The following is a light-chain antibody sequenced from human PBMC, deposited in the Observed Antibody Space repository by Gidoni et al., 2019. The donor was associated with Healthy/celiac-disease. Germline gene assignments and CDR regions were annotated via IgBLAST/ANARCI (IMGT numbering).Light chain of an antibody. CDR2: DAS. V-gene: IGKV3-11*01. J-gene: IGKJ3*01. Sequence: EIVLTQSPATLSLSPGERATLSCRASQSVSSYLAWYQQKPGQAPRLLIYDASNRATGIPARFIGSGSGTDFTLTIISLEPEDFAVYYCQQRSNWPPTFGPGTKVDIK. CDR3: QQRSNWPPT. CDR1: QSVSSY.